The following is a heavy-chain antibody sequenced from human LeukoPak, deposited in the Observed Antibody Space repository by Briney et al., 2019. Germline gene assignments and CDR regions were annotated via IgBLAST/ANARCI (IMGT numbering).Heavy chain of an antibody. CDR3: TTSLPHIVEVTTSDGGN. CDR1: GFTFSDCW. Sequence: GGSLRLSCAASGFTFSDCWMHWVRQAPGKGLVWVSCISFDGSTTYADSVKGRFTISRDNAGNSLYLQMNSLRAEDTAVYYCTTSLPHIVEVTTSDGGNWGQGTLVTVSS. CDR2: ISFDGST. D-gene: IGHD2-21*02. V-gene: IGHV3-74*01. J-gene: IGHJ4*02.